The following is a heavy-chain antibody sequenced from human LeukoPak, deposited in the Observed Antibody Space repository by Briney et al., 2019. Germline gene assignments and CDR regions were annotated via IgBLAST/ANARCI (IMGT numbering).Heavy chain of an antibody. D-gene: IGHD7-27*01. Sequence: SETLSLTCAGSGGSITNDNWWGWVRQPPGKGLEWIGETHHSGGINYNSSLKSRLTISVDKSKDQFPLTLSSVTAADTAVYYCARHDWGVVYWYFDLWGRGTLVTVSS. J-gene: IGHJ2*01. CDR3: ARHDWGVVYWYFDL. CDR2: THHSGGI. CDR1: GGSITNDNW. V-gene: IGHV4-4*02.